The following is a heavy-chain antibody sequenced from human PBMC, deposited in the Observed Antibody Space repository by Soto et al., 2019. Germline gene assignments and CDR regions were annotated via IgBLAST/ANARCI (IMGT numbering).Heavy chain of an antibody. CDR3: ARDSPYCSGGSCYSGVYYYYGMDV. CDR2: IYPGDSDT. Sequence: GESLKISCKVSVYSFTSYWIGWVRQMPGKGLEWMGIIYPGDSDTRYSPSFQGQVTISADKSISTAYLQWSSLKASDTAMYYCARDSPYCSGGSCYSGVYYYYGMDVWGQGTTVTVSS. J-gene: IGHJ6*02. V-gene: IGHV5-51*01. D-gene: IGHD2-15*01. CDR1: VYSFTSYW.